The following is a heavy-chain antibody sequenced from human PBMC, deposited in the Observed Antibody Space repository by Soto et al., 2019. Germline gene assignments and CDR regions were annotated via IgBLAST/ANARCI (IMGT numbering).Heavy chain of an antibody. J-gene: IGHJ4*02. CDR1: GYMFTGFY. D-gene: IGHD6-19*01. V-gene: IGHV1-2*02. CDR3: AAAAIPVAGRHPDF. Sequence: QVPLVQSGAEVKRPGASVKVSCKASGYMFTGFYLHWVRQAPGQGLEWMGWINPNNGVTTYAKNFQGRVTMTMDSSISTAYMELSSLRPDDTAVYFCAAAAIPVAGRHPDFWGQGTVVTVS. CDR2: INPNNGVT.